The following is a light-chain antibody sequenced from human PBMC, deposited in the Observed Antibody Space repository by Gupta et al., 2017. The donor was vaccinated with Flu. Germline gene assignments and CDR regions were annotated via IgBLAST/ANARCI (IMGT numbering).Light chain of an antibody. Sequence: QSALTQPPSVSGSPGQSVTIPCTGTSSDIGTYNRVSWYQQSPGTAPNLMIYEVSNRPSGVPGRFSASKSGNTASLTISALQGEDDADYYCCSYTSSYTFVFGTGTKVTVL. CDR2: EVS. J-gene: IGLJ1*01. CDR1: SSDIGTYNR. V-gene: IGLV2-18*02. CDR3: CSYTSSYTFV.